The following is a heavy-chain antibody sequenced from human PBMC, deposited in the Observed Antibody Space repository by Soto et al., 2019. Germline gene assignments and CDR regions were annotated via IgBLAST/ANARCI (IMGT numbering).Heavy chain of an antibody. J-gene: IGHJ4*02. D-gene: IGHD6-6*01. CDR1: GFTFTNYG. Sequence: QLQLVQSGSEVKKPGASVKVSCKTSGFTFTNYGFTWVRQAPGKGLEWMGWSSALNGFTNYAQDFQGRVTLTTDSSTNTAYMELRGLRSDDTAFYYCAATTSIAIGLRDWDQGTLVSVAS. V-gene: IGHV1-18*01. CDR2: SSALNGFT. CDR3: AATTSIAIGLRD.